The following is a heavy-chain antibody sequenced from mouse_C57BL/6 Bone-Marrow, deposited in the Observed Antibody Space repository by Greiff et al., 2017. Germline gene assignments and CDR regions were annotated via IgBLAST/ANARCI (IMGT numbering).Heavy chain of an antibody. J-gene: IGHJ3*01. CDR1: GFNIKDDY. V-gene: IGHV14-4*01. CDR3: TRIAY. CDR2: IDPENGDT. Sequence: VQLQQSGAELVRPGASVKLSCTASGFNIKDDYMHWVKQRPEQGLEWIGWIDPENGDTEYASKFQGKATITVATSSNKAYLQLRSLTSEDTAVYYCTRIAYWGQGTLVTVSA.